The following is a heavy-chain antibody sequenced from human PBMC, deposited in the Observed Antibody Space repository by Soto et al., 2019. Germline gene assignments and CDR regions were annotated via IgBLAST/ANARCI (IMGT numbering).Heavy chain of an antibody. CDR3: VRSGENYNLLDY. Sequence: PGGSLRLSCAASGFTFSSYSVKWVRQAPGKGLEWVSYISSSSGSTIYYADSVKGRFSISRDNAKNSLYLQINSLRGDDTATCFCVRSGENYNLLDYWCQGTPVTVSS. D-gene: IGHD1-7*01. V-gene: IGHV3-48*04. CDR1: GFTFSSYS. CDR2: ISSSSGSTI. J-gene: IGHJ4*02.